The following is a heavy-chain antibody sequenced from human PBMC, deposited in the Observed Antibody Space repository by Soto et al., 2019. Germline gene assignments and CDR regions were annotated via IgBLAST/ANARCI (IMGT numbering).Heavy chain of an antibody. Sequence: GESLKISCKTSGYTFSGHWISWVRQVPGKVLQWMGNIDPSDSYINYNPAFRGHVTFSVDKSSSTAYLHWRSLGPSDTAIYYCARHGAAIWLGYWGQGXLVTVYS. J-gene: IGHJ4*02. V-gene: IGHV5-10-1*01. CDR3: ARHGAAIWLGY. D-gene: IGHD6-19*01. CDR2: IDPSDSYI. CDR1: GYTFSGHW.